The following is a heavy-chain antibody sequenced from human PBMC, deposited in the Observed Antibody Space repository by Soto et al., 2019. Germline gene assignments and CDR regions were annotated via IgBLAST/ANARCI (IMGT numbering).Heavy chain of an antibody. Sequence: QVQLVQSGSEVKKPGSSVKVSCKASGGTFSNYTISWVRQAPGQGLEWMGGIIPIFGAANYAQKFQGRVTSTADESTSTAYMELSRLRSEDTAVYYCARLIYCSGGRCYAGVDYWGQGTLVTVSS. CDR2: IIPIFGAA. CDR3: ARLIYCSGGRCYAGVDY. D-gene: IGHD2-15*01. CDR1: GGTFSNYT. V-gene: IGHV1-69*01. J-gene: IGHJ4*02.